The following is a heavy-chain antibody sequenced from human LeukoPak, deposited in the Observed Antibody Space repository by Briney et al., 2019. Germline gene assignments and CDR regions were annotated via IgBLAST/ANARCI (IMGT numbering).Heavy chain of an antibody. D-gene: IGHD5-18*01. J-gene: IGHJ4*02. V-gene: IGHV3-30*18. CDR3: AKDGFGHSYGYAYFDY. CDR1: GSTLSSYA. Sequence: GRSLRLSCAASGSTLSSYAMHWVRQAPGKGLEWVAVMSYDGNNKYYADAVKGRFTISRDNSKNTLYLQMNSLRAEDTAVYYCAKDGFGHSYGYAYFDYWGQGTLVTVSS. CDR2: MSYDGNNK.